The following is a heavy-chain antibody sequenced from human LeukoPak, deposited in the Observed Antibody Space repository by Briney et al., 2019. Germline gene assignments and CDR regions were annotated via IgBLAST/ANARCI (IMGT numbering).Heavy chain of an antibody. J-gene: IGHJ6*03. D-gene: IGHD4-11*01. CDR3: ARDRPTETDSYYYMDV. CDR2: ISSSGSTI. Sequence: GGSLRLSCAASGFTFSDYYMSWIRQAPGKGLEWVSYISSSGSTIYYADSVKGRFTISRDNAKNSLYLQMNSLRAEDTAVYYCARDRPTETDSYYYMDVWGKGTTVTVSS. V-gene: IGHV3-11*04. CDR1: GFTFSDYY.